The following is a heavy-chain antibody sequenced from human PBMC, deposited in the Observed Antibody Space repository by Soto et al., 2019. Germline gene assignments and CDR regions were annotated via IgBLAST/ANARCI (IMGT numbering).Heavy chain of an antibody. J-gene: IGHJ5*02. D-gene: IGHD1-26*01. CDR1: GFTFGSYE. CDR2: ISSSGSTI. Sequence: EVQLVESGGGLVQPGGSLRLSCAASGFTFGSYEMNWVRQAPGKGLEWVSYISSSGSTIYYADSVKGRFTISRDNAKNSLYLQMNSLRAEDTAVYYCARVPVGPYSGSYRNWFDPWGQGTLVTVSS. CDR3: ARVPVGPYSGSYRNWFDP. V-gene: IGHV3-48*03.